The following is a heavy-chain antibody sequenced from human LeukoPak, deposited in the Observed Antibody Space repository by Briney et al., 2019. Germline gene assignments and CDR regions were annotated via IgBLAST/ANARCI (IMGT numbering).Heavy chain of an antibody. V-gene: IGHV5-51*01. CDR2: IYPGDSDT. D-gene: IGHD2-8*01. Sequence: GESLKISCQGSGYSFTSYWIGWVRQLPGKGLAWMGIIYPGDSDTRYSPSFQGQVTISADKSISTAYLQWSSLKASDTAMYYCARYTSNDDAFDIWGQGTMVTVSS. CDR1: GYSFTSYW. CDR3: ARYTSNDDAFDI. J-gene: IGHJ3*02.